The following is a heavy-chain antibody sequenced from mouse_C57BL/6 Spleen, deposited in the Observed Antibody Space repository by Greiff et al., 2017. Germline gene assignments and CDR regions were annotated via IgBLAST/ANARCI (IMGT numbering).Heavy chain of an antibody. J-gene: IGHJ4*01. CDR2: IDPSDSYT. V-gene: IGHV1-59*01. CDR1: GYTFTSYW. CDR3: ARELTAQATGAMDY. Sequence: QVQLQQPGAELVRPGTSVKLSCEASGYTFTSYWMHWVKQRPGQGLEWIGVIDPSDSYTKYNQKFKGKATLTVDTSSSTAYMQLSSLTSEDSAVYYCARELTAQATGAMDYWGQGTSVTVSS. D-gene: IGHD3-2*02.